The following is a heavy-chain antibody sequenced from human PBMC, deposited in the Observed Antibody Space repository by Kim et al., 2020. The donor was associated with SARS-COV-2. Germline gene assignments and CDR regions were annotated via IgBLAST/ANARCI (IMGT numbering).Heavy chain of an antibody. J-gene: IGHJ6*03. CDR3: ARRPLWFGELTPGYYYYMDV. CDR2: ISAYNGNT. D-gene: IGHD3-10*01. Sequence: ASVKVSCKASGYTFTSYGISCVRQAPGQGLEWMGWISAYNGNTNYAQKLQGRVTMTTDTSTSTAYMELRSLRSDDTAVYYCARRPLWFGELTPGYYYYMDVWGKGTTVTVSS. CDR1: GYTFTSYG. V-gene: IGHV1-18*01.